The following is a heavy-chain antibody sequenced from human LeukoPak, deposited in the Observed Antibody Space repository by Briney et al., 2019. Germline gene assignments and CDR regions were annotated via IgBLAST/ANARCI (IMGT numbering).Heavy chain of an antibody. CDR2: INTHNANT. CDR3: ARKGCTGDSYLFDY. D-gene: IGHD2-21*02. J-gene: IGHJ4*02. CDR1: GYTFNTYG. Sequence: ASVKVSCKASGYTFNTYGINWVRQAPGQGLEWMGWINTHNANTNYGQKFQGRVTMTTDTSTSTAYMELRSLRSDDTAVYYCARKGCTGDSYLFDYWGQGTLVTVSS. V-gene: IGHV1-18*01.